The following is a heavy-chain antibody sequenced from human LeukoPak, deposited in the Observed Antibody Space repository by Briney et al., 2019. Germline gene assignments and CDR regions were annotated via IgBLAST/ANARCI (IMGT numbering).Heavy chain of an antibody. CDR3: ARARASGRSGFDY. Sequence: GGSLRLSCAASGLTVSSYSMNWVRQAPGKGLERVSYISSSSSTIYYADSVKGRFTISRDNAKNSLYLQMNSLRDEDTAVYYCARARASGRSGFDYWGQGTLVTVSS. CDR2: ISSSSSTI. J-gene: IGHJ4*02. V-gene: IGHV3-48*02. CDR1: GLTVSSYS. D-gene: IGHD2-15*01.